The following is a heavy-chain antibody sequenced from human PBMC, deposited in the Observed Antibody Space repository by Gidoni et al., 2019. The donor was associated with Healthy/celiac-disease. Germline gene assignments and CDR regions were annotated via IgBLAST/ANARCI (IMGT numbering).Heavy chain of an antibody. CDR1: GFTFSSYE. Sequence: EVQLVESGGGLVQPGGSLRLSCAASGFTFSSYEMNWVRQAPGKGLEWVSYISSSGSTIYYADSVKGRFTISRDNAKNSLYLQMNSLRAEDTAVYYCARGGTYDPYYYYYGMDVWGQGTTVTVSS. J-gene: IGHJ6*02. V-gene: IGHV3-48*03. CDR3: ARGGTYDPYYYYYGMDV. CDR2: ISSSGSTI. D-gene: IGHD3-22*01.